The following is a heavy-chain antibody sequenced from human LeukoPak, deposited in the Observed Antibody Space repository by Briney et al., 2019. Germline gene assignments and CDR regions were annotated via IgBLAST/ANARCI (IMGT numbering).Heavy chain of an antibody. J-gene: IGHJ6*02. D-gene: IGHD1-26*01. Sequence: PSETLSLTCTVSGGSISSYYWSWIRQPPGKGLEWIGYISYSGTTNYNPSLKSRVTISVAPSKNQFSLKLSSVTAADTAVYYCARDLVGATQTSRDYYYYGMDVWGQGTTVTVSS. V-gene: IGHV4-59*01. CDR3: ARDLVGATQTSRDYYYYGMDV. CDR2: ISYSGTT. CDR1: GGSISSYY.